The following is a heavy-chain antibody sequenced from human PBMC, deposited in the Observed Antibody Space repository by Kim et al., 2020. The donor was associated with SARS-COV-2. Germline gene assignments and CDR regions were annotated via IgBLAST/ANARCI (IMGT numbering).Heavy chain of an antibody. D-gene: IGHD1-26*01. J-gene: IGHJ4*02. Sequence: YADSVKGRFTISRDNSKNTLYLQMNSLRAEDTAVYYCARDQASYQYGFDYWGQGTLVTVSS. V-gene: IGHV3-30*01. CDR3: ARDQASYQYGFDY.